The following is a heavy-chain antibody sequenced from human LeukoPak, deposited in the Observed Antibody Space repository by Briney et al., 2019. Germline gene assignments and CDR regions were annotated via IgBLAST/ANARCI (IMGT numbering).Heavy chain of an antibody. CDR1: GYTFTSYY. CDR2: INPSGGRT. D-gene: IGHD6-13*01. V-gene: IGHV1-46*01. J-gene: IGHJ4*02. CDR3: ARDRIAAAGTNDY. Sequence: ASVKVSCKASGYTFTSYYMHWVRQAPGQGLEWMGIINPSGGRTSYAQKFQGGVTMTRDTSTSTVYMELSSLRSEDTAVYYCARDRIAAAGTNDYWGQGTLVTVSS.